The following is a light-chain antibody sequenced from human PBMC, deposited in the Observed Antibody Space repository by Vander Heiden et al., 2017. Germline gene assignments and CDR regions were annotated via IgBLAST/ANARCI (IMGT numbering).Light chain of an antibody. CDR1: QSLSIY. CDR2: GAS. CDR3: QQSYTSPYT. Sequence: DIQMTQSPSTLSASEGDTVMITCRASQSLSIYLNWYQQKPGKAPQLLITGASSSHSAVPSRFSGSGSGSVFTLTISRLQPDDFATYYCQQSYTSPYTFGPGTKLDI. J-gene: IGKJ2*01. V-gene: IGKV1-39*01.